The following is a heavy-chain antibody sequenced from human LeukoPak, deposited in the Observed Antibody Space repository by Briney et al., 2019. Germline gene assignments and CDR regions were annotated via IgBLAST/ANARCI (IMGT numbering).Heavy chain of an antibody. CDR2: ISSSSSYI. CDR3: ARDGHYDILTGYSPKDFQH. Sequence: GGSLRPSCAASGFTFSSYSMNWVRQAPGKGLEWVSSISSSSSYIYYADSVKGRFTISRDNAKNSLYLQMNSLRAEDTAVYYCARDGHYDILTGYSPKDFQHWGQGTLVTVSS. J-gene: IGHJ1*01. V-gene: IGHV3-21*01. D-gene: IGHD3-9*01. CDR1: GFTFSSYS.